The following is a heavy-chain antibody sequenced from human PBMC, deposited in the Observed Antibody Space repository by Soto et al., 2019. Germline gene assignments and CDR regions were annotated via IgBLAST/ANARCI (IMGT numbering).Heavy chain of an antibody. CDR2: IIPIFGTA. V-gene: IGHV1-69*01. CDR3: ARDLAYCGGDCPVDAFDL. CDR1: GGTFSSYA. D-gene: IGHD2-21*02. Sequence: QVQLVQSGAEVKKPGSSVKVSCKASGGTFSSYAISWVRQAPGQGLEWMGGIIPIFGTANYAQKFQGRVTITADESASTAYMELSSLRSEDAAVYYCARDLAYCGGDCPVDAFDLWGQGTMVTVSS. J-gene: IGHJ3*01.